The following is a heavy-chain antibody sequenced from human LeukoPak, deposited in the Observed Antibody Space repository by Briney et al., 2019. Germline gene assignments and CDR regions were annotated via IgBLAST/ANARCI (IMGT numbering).Heavy chain of an antibody. J-gene: IGHJ4*02. CDR1: GFTFSSYG. Sequence: GGSLRLSCAASGFTFSSYGMHWVRQAPGKGLEWVTFIRYDGSNKYYADSVKGRFTISRDNSKNTLYLQMNSLRAENTAVYYCAKDPPTGIHYWGQGTLVTVSS. V-gene: IGHV3-30*02. D-gene: IGHD1-14*01. CDR2: IRYDGSNK. CDR3: AKDPPTGIHY.